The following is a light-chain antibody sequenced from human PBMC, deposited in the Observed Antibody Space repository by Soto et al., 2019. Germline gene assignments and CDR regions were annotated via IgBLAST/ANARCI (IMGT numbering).Light chain of an antibody. V-gene: IGKV1-5*03. Sequence: DIHMTQSPSTLSASVGDRVTITCRASQSISSWLAWYQQKPGKAPKLLIYKASSLESGVPSRFRGSGSGTEFTLTISSLQPDDFETYYCQQYNSYLYTFGQGTRLEIK. CDR1: QSISSW. CDR2: KAS. CDR3: QQYNSYLYT. J-gene: IGKJ5*01.